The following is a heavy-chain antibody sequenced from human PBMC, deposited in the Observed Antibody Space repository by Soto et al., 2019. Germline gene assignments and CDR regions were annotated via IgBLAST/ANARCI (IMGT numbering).Heavy chain of an antibody. CDR2: TYYRSKWHY. V-gene: IGHV6-1*01. J-gene: IGHJ4*02. Sequence: QAQLQQSGPGLVKPSQTLSLSCAISGDSVSNNSVAWNWVRQSPSRGLEWLGRTYYRSKWHYDYAPSVRSRITINPYTSKNHFALQLNSGSPEDAAVYYCARTLRWRGVKYFDDWGQGTLVTVSS. CDR1: GDSVSNNSVA. D-gene: IGHD3-10*01. CDR3: ARTLRWRGVKYFDD.